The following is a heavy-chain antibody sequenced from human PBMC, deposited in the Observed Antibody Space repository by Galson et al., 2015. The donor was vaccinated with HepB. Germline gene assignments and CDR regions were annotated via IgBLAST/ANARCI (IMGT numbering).Heavy chain of an antibody. CDR2: IYPGDSDT. J-gene: IGHJ5*02. D-gene: IGHD2-2*01. V-gene: IGHV5-51*01. CDR3: ARFSDCSSTSCRPSFDP. Sequence: QSGAEVKKPGESLKISCKGSGYSFTIYWIGWVRQMPGKGLEWMGIIYPGDSDTRCSPSFQGQVTISADKSISTAYLQWSSLKASDTAMYYCARFSDCSSTSCRPSFDPWGQGTLVTVSS. CDR1: GYSFTIYW.